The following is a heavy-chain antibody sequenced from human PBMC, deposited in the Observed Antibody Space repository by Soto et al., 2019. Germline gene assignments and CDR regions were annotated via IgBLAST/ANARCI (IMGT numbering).Heavy chain of an antibody. Sequence: GASVKVSCKASGGTFSSYAISWVRQAPGQGLEWMGGIIPIFGTANYAQKFQGRVTITADKSTSTAYMELSSLRSEDPAVYYCARNLGDSGDEYYDYYYGMDVWGQGTTVTVSS. CDR2: IIPIFGTA. CDR1: GGTFSSYA. D-gene: IGHD5-12*01. V-gene: IGHV1-69*06. CDR3: ARNLGDSGDEYYDYYYGMDV. J-gene: IGHJ6*02.